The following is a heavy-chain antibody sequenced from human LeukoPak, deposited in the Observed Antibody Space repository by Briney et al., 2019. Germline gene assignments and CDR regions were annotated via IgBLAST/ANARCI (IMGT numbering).Heavy chain of an antibody. Sequence: GTSVKVSCKASGFTFTSSAVQWVRQARGQRLEWIGWIVVGSGNTNYAQKFQERVTITRDMSTSTAYMELSRLRSDDTAVYYCARGRTTVTPGDYWGQGTLVTVSS. D-gene: IGHD4-17*01. CDR3: ARGRTTVTPGDY. CDR1: GFTFTSSA. J-gene: IGHJ4*02. CDR2: IVVGSGNT. V-gene: IGHV1-58*01.